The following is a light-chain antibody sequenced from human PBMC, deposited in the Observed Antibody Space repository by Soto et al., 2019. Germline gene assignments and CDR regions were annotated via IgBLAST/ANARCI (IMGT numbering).Light chain of an antibody. V-gene: IGKV3-15*01. J-gene: IGKJ3*01. CDR3: HQYNYWPRGT. Sequence: EIMMTQSPGTLSVSPGEGATRSCTASQSVNLNLAWYQQKPGQPPRLLLYGASTKATSIPVRFRGSGSGTEFTLTIISLQSEDSAVYYCHQYNYWPRGTFGPGTKVEIK. CDR2: GAS. CDR1: QSVNLN.